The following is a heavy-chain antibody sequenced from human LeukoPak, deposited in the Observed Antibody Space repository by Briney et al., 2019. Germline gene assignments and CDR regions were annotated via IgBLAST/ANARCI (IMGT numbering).Heavy chain of an antibody. CDR3: ARGRVSDYYDSSGYYQGAAWFDP. D-gene: IGHD3-22*01. J-gene: IGHJ5*02. V-gene: IGHV1-2*02. CDR1: GYTFTGYY. Sequence: ASVKVSCKASGYTFTGYYMHWVRQAPGQGLEWMGWINPNSGGTNYAQKFQGRVTMTRDTSISTAYMELSRLRSDDTAVYYCARGRVSDYYDSSGYYQGAAWFDPWGQGTLVTVSS. CDR2: INPNSGGT.